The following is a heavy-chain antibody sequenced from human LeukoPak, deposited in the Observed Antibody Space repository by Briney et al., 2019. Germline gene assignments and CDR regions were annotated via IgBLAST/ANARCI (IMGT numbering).Heavy chain of an antibody. V-gene: IGHV4-59*08. CDR1: GGSISSYS. J-gene: IGHJ4*02. Sequence: SETLSLTCTVSGGSISSYSWNWIRQSPGKGLEWIGYIYDTGKTDYNPSLKSRVTISVDTSKNQFSLKVRSVTAADTAVYYCASFSYWGKGTLVTVSS. CDR3: ASFSY. CDR2: IYDTGKT.